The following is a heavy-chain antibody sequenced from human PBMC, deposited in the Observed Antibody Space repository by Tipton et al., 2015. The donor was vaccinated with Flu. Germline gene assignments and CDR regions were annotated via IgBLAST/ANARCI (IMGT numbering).Heavy chain of an antibody. CDR1: GFTFSSYA. CDR2: ITSDGGIT. Sequence: SLRLSCAASGFTFSSYAMHWVRQAPGKGLEYVSAITSDGGITYYADSVKGRFTISRDNSKNTLYLQMGSLRAEDMAVYYCARDKVGAADYWGQGTLVTVSS. J-gene: IGHJ4*02. D-gene: IGHD1-26*01. CDR3: ARDKVGAADY. V-gene: IGHV3-64*02.